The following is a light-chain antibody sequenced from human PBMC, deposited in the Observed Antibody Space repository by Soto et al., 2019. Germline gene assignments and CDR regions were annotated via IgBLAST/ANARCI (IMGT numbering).Light chain of an antibody. CDR3: QQYNNWPPWT. CDR1: QSVSSN. V-gene: IGKV3-15*01. CDR2: GAS. J-gene: IGKJ1*01. Sequence: EIVMTQSPATLSVSPGERATLSCRASQSVSSNLAWYQQKPGQAPRLLIYGASTRATGIPARFSGSGSGTEFTLTISSLQSEDFAVCYCQQYNNWPPWTLGQGTKVEIK.